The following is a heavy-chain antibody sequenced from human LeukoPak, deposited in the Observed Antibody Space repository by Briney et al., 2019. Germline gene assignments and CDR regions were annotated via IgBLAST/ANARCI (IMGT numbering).Heavy chain of an antibody. D-gene: IGHD3-16*02. V-gene: IGHV4-39*07. J-gene: IGHJ4*02. CDR3: ARRGQAGYLY. CDR2: ISHSGST. Sequence: SETLSLTCTVSGGSISSSNYFWGWVRQPPGKGLEWIGEISHSGSTNYSPSLKSRVTISVDTSKNQFSLNLSSVTAADAAVYYCARRGQAGYLYWGQGTLVTVSS. CDR1: GGSISSSNYF.